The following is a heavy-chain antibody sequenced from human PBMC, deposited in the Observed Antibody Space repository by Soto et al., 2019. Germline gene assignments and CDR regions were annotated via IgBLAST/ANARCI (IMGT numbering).Heavy chain of an antibody. CDR1: GYTFTRYG. CDR2: ISAYNGNT. V-gene: IGHV1-18*01. CDR3: ARPLDGYSSSTSCYTACDY. J-gene: IGHJ4*02. D-gene: IGHD2-2*02. Sequence: QVQLVQSGAEVKKPGASVKVSCKASGYTFTRYGISWVRQAPGQGLEWMGWISAYNGNTNYAQKLQGRVTMTTDTSTSTAYMELRSLRYDDTAVYYCARPLDGYSSSTSCYTACDYWGQGTLVTVSS.